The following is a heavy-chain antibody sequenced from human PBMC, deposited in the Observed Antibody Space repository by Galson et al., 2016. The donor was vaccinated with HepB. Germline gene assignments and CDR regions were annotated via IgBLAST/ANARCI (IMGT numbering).Heavy chain of an antibody. CDR3: ARGTPDYRPYYFDS. J-gene: IGHJ4*02. CDR1: GFIFADYA. D-gene: IGHD4-11*01. V-gene: IGHV3-49*03. CDR2: IRGKAYGGTT. Sequence: SLRLSCAGSGFIFADYAISWFRRAPGQGLEWVAFIRGKAYGGTTAYAASVKGRFTISRDASKGFAYLQMSSLKTEDAAVYSCARGTPDYRPYYFDSWGQGTLVTVSS.